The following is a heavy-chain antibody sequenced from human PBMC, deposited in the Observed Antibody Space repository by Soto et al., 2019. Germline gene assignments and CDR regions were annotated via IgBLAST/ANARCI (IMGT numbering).Heavy chain of an antibody. CDR3: ARRVYSSSWYEDWFDP. D-gene: IGHD6-13*01. J-gene: IGHJ5*02. V-gene: IGHV1-69*13. Sequence: VKVSCKASGGTFSSYAISWVRQAPGQGLEWMGGIIPIFGTANYAQKFQGRVTITADESTSTAYMELSSLRSEDTAVYYCARRVYSSSWYEDWFDPWGQGTLVTVSS. CDR2: IIPIFGTA. CDR1: GGTFSSYA.